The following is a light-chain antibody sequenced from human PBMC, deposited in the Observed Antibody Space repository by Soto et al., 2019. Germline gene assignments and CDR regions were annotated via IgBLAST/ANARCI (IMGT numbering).Light chain of an antibody. V-gene: IGKV3-11*01. CDR1: QSFRGL. Sequence: EVVLTQSPVTLSLSPVERATLSCSASQSFRGLLAWYQQKPGQAPRLLIYYAYNRATGIPPRFSGSGSGKEFTLKIRSLEPEDSAVYYGQQRQMXPITVGQGTRLX. J-gene: IGKJ5*01. CDR3: QQRQMXPIT. CDR2: YAY.